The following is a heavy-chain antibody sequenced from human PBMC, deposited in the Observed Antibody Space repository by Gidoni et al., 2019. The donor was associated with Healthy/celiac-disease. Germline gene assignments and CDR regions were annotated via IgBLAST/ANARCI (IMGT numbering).Heavy chain of an antibody. D-gene: IGHD3-16*01. V-gene: IGHV4-39*01. Sequence: QLQLQESGPGLVKPSETLSLTCTVPGGSISRSSYYWGWIRQPPGNGLWWIGSIYYSGGTYDNPSLKSRVTISVDTSKNQFSRKLSSVTDADTAVYYCVRGDYYYYGMDVWGQGTTVTVSS. CDR3: VRGDYYYYGMDV. J-gene: IGHJ6*02. CDR1: GGSISRSSYY. CDR2: IYYSGGT.